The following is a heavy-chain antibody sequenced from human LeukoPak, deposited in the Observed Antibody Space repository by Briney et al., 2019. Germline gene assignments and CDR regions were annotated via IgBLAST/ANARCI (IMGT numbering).Heavy chain of an antibody. D-gene: IGHD2-2*01. V-gene: IGHV3-9*01. CDR3: AKVPCSSTSCYVGWFDR. CDR2: ISWNSGSI. Sequence: PGGSLTLSCAASGFTFDDYAMHWVRQAPGKGLEWVSGISWNSGSIGYADSVKGRFTISRDNAKNSLYLQMNSLRAEDTALYYCAKVPCSSTSCYVGWFDRWGQGTLVTVSS. J-gene: IGHJ5*02. CDR1: GFTFDDYA.